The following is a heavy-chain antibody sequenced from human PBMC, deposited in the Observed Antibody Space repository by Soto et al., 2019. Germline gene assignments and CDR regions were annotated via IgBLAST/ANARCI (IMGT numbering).Heavy chain of an antibody. J-gene: IGHJ4*02. CDR1: VFTFDNYA. CDR2: VTWNSNNI. CDR3: AKDIGYRYGPFDY. Sequence: SLRLSCSASVFTFDNYAMHWVRQVPGKGLEWVSGVTWNSNNIDYADSVKGRFTISRDNAKNSLYLQMNSLRVEDTALYYCAKDIGYRYGPFDYWGQGTLVTVSS. D-gene: IGHD5-18*01. V-gene: IGHV3-9*01.